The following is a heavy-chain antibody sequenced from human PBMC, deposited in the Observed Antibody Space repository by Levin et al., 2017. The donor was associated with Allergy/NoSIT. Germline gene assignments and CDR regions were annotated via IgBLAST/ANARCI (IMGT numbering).Heavy chain of an antibody. CDR3: ARDNIGLPDAFDI. J-gene: IGHJ3*02. Sequence: GGSLRLSCAASGFTFDDYAMHWVRQAPGKGLEWVSGISWDSGSIGYADSVKGRFTISSDNAKNSLYLQMNSLRTEDTSLYYCARDNIGLPDAFDIWGQGTMVIVSS. CDR1: GFTFDDYA. CDR2: ISWDSGSI. V-gene: IGHV3-9*01. D-gene: IGHD3-10*01.